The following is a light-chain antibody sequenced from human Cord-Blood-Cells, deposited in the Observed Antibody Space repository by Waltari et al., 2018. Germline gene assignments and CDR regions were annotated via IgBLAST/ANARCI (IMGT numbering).Light chain of an antibody. J-gene: IGKJ1*01. CDR3: QQYGSSPRT. V-gene: IGKV3-20*01. Sequence: EIVLTQSPGTLSLSPGERATLSCRASQSVSSSYLAWYQQKPGQAPRLLIYGASSRATGSPDRVSGSGSGTDFTLTISRLEPEEFAVYYCQQYGSSPRTFGQGTKVEIK. CDR2: GAS. CDR1: QSVSSSY.